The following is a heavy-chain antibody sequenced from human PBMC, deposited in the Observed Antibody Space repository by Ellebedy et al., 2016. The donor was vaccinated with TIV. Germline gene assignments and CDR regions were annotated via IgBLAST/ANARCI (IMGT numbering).Heavy chain of an antibody. J-gene: IGHJ3*02. CDR2: ISATGGT. CDR3: ARAPDGNYGSGTAFGI. D-gene: IGHD3-10*01. CDR1: GGSISDYY. V-gene: IGHV4-4*07. Sequence: SETLSLTCTVSGGSISDYYWSWIRQPAGKGLEWIGRISATGGTNYNPSLKSRVAMSLDTSKNQFSLKLSSVTAADTAVYYCARAPDGNYGSGTAFGIWGQGTMVSVSS.